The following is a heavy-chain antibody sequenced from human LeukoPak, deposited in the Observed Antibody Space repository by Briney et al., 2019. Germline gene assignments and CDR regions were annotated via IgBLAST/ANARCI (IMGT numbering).Heavy chain of an antibody. CDR1: GFTFTNYA. J-gene: IGHJ4*02. D-gene: IGHD6-19*01. V-gene: IGHV3-23*01. Sequence: GGSLRLSCAAFGFTFTNYAMTWVRQTPGMGLEWASTVSGSGDRTYYADSVKGRFTISRDNSKNTLYLQMNSLRAEDTAVYYCAKDRYDSSGWYGDYFDYWGQGTLVTVSS. CDR3: AKDRYDSSGWYGDYFDY. CDR2: VSGSGDRT.